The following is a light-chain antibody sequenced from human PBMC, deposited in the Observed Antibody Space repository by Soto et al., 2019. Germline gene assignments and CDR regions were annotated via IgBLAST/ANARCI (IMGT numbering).Light chain of an antibody. Sequence: IQVTQSPSTLSASIGDRVTITCRASESIRTWLAWYQHKPGKAPKFLIYDASSLESGVPSRFSGSGPGTEFTLTISNLQPDDFATYFCQQYHNYPRTFGQGTKVDI. CDR1: ESIRTW. J-gene: IGKJ1*01. V-gene: IGKV1-5*01. CDR2: DAS. CDR3: QQYHNYPRT.